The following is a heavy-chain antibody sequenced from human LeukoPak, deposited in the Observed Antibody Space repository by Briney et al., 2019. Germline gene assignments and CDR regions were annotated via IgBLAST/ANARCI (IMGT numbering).Heavy chain of an antibody. CDR3: ARSGEAGTFDY. V-gene: IGHV3-66*01. CDR2: IYSGGST. D-gene: IGHD6-13*01. J-gene: IGHJ4*02. CDR1: GFTVSSNY. Sequence: PGGSLRLSCAASGFTVSSNYMNWVRQAPGKGLEWVSVIYSGGSTYYADSVKGRFTISRDNSKNTLYVQMSSLRVEDTAVYYCARSGEAGTFDYWGQGTLVTVST.